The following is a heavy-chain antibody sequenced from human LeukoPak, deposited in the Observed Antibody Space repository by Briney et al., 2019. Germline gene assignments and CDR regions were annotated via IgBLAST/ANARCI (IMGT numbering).Heavy chain of an antibody. CDR3: ARTRYYFDY. CDR1: GGSFSGYY. CDR2: INHSGST. V-gene: IGHV4-34*01. J-gene: IGHJ4*02. Sequence: SETLSLTCAVYGGSFSGYYWSWIRQPPGKGLEWIGEINHSGSTNYNPSLKSRITISVDTSKNQFSLKLSSVTAADTAVYYCARTRYYFDYWGQGTLVTVSS.